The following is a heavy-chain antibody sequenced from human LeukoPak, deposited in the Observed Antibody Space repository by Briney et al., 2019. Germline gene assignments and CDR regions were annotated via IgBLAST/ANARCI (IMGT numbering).Heavy chain of an antibody. CDR1: GGTFSSYA. J-gene: IGHJ4*02. D-gene: IGHD5-24*01. CDR2: IIPILGIA. Sequence: SVKVSCKASGGTFSSYAISWVRQAPGQGLEWMGRIIPILGIANYAQKFQGRVTITADKSTSTAYMELSRLRSEDTAVYYCARYEEMANANSGYWGQGTLVTVSS. CDR3: ARYEEMANANSGY. V-gene: IGHV1-69*04.